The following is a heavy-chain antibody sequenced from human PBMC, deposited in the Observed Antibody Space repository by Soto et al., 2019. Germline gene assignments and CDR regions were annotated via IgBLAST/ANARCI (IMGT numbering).Heavy chain of an antibody. Sequence: QVQLVQSGAEVRKPGSSVKVSCKASGGTFSSYAITWVRQAPGQGLEWMGGISPIFGSTNYAQKFQGRVTITADESTSTAYMELSSLRSEDTAVYYRAREGTTAPQDGFYYYGMDVWGQGTTVTVSS. CDR2: ISPIFGST. V-gene: IGHV1-69*01. CDR3: AREGTTAPQDGFYYYGMDV. J-gene: IGHJ6*02. CDR1: GGTFSSYA. D-gene: IGHD1-1*01.